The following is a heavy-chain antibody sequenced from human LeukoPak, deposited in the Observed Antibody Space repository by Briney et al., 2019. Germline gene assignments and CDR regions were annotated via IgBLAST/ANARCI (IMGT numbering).Heavy chain of an antibody. CDR2: IYYSGST. Sequence: SSETLSLTCTVSGGSVSSGSYYWSWIRQPPGKGLEWIGYIYYSGSTKYKPSLKSRVTISVDTSKNQFSLKLSSVTAADTAVYYCARVRYSSGWYEDYWGQGTLVTVSS. D-gene: IGHD6-19*01. V-gene: IGHV4-61*01. CDR3: ARVRYSSGWYEDY. J-gene: IGHJ4*02. CDR1: GGSVSSGSYY.